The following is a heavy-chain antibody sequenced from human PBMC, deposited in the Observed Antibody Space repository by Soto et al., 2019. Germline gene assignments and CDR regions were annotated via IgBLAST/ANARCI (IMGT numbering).Heavy chain of an antibody. J-gene: IGHJ6*02. Sequence: PGESLKISCKGPGYSFTSYWISRVRQMPGKGLEWMGRIDPSDSYTNYSPSFQGHVTISADKSISTAYLQWSSLKASDTAMYYCARPGEHYYGMDVWDQGTTVTSP. V-gene: IGHV5-10-1*01. CDR2: IDPSDSYT. CDR3: ARPGEHYYGMDV. CDR1: GYSFTSYW.